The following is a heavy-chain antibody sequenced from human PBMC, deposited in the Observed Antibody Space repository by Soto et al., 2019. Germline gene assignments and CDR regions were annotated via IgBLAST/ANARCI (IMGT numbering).Heavy chain of an antibody. CDR3: ARALNRVVGYSYGHGDY. Sequence: QVQLVQSGAEVKKPGASVKVSCKASGYTFTSYGISWVRQAPGQGLEWMGWISAYNGNTNYAQKLQGRVTMTTDTSTRTAYMELRSLRSDDTAGYYCARALNRVVGYSYGHGDYWGQGTLVTVSS. J-gene: IGHJ4*02. CDR1: GYTFTSYG. D-gene: IGHD5-18*01. CDR2: ISAYNGNT. V-gene: IGHV1-18*04.